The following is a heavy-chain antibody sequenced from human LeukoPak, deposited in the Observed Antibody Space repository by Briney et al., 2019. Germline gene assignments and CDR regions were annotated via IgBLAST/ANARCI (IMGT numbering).Heavy chain of an antibody. Sequence: GGSLRLSCAASGFTVSSNYMSWVRQAPGKGLEWVSVIYSGGSTYYADSVKGRFTISRDNSKNTLYLQMNSLRAEDTAVYYCARLKEMATIGNDYWGQGTLVTVSS. V-gene: IGHV3-66*01. CDR3: ARLKEMATIGNDY. D-gene: IGHD5-24*01. CDR2: IYSGGST. J-gene: IGHJ4*02. CDR1: GFTVSSNY.